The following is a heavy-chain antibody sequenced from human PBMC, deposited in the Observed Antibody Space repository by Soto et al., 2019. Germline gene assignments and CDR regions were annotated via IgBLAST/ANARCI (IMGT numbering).Heavy chain of an antibody. CDR2: ISAYNGNT. Sequence: RASVKVSCKASGYTFTSYGISWVRQAPGQGLEWMGWISAYNGNTNYAQKLQGRVTMTTDTSTSTAYMELRSLRSDDTAVYYCAVWELLRNDAFDIWGQGTMVTVSS. D-gene: IGHD1-26*01. V-gene: IGHV1-18*04. CDR3: AVWELLRNDAFDI. CDR1: GYTFTSYG. J-gene: IGHJ3*02.